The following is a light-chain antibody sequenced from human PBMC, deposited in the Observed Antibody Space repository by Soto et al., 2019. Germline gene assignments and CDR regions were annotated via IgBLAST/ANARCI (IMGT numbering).Light chain of an antibody. V-gene: IGLV2-23*01. CDR2: EGT. CDR1: SSDVGGSDF. J-gene: IGLJ2*01. Sequence: QSALTQPASVSASPGQSITISCTGTSSDVGGSDFVSWYQHYPGKAPKLIIYEGTKRPSGVSNRFSGSKSGNTASQTISGLQAEDEADYYCSSYAGGRVIFGGGTKLTVL. CDR3: SSYAGGRVI.